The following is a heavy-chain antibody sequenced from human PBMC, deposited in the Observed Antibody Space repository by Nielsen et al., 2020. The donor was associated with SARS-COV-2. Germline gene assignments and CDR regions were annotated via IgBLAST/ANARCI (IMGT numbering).Heavy chain of an antibody. CDR2: MNPNSGNT. D-gene: IGHD3-3*01. Sequence: ASVKVSCKASGYTFTSYDINWVRQATGQGLEWMGWMNPNSGNTGYAQKFQGRATMTRNTSISTAYMELSSLRSEDTAVYYCARGGVRFLEWSDPSAGMDVWGQGTTVTVSS. J-gene: IGHJ6*02. CDR1: GYTFTSYD. CDR3: ARGGVRFLEWSDPSAGMDV. V-gene: IGHV1-8*01.